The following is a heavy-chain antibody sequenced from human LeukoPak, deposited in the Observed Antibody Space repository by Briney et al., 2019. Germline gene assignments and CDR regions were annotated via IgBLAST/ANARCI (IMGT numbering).Heavy chain of an antibody. V-gene: IGHV1-2*02. CDR1: GYTFTGYY. CDR2: INPNSGGT. D-gene: IGHD6-19*01. Sequence: ASVKVSCKASGYTFTGYYMHWVRQAPGQGLEWMGWINPNSGGTNYAQKFQGRVTMTRDTSISTAYMELSRLRSDDTAVYYCARVWVRQWLVRDAFDIWGQGTMVTVSS. J-gene: IGHJ3*02. CDR3: ARVWVRQWLVRDAFDI.